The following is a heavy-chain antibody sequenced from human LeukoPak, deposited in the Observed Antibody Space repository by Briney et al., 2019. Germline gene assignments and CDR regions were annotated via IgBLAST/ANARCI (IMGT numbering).Heavy chain of an antibody. D-gene: IGHD4-17*01. CDR1: GGSFSGYY. Sequence: SETLSLTCAVYGGSFSGYYWSWIRQPPGKGLEWIGEINHSGSTNYNPSLKSRVTISVDTSKNQFSLKLNSVTAADTAVYYCARGTTVTNRPPFDYWGQGTLVTVSS. V-gene: IGHV4-34*01. J-gene: IGHJ4*02. CDR3: ARGTTVTNRPPFDY. CDR2: INHSGST.